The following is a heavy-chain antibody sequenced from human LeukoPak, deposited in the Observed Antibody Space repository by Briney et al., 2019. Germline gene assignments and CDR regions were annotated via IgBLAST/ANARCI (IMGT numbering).Heavy chain of an antibody. V-gene: IGHV3-7*01. CDR2: IKQDGSEK. Sequence: GGSLRLSCAASGFTFSTYSMNWVRQAPGKGLEWVANIKQDGSEKYYVDSVKGRFTISRDNAKNSLYLQMNSLRAEDTAVYYCARHNPGYYALGYFDYWGQGTLVTVSS. J-gene: IGHJ4*02. CDR1: GFTFSTYS. D-gene: IGHD3-10*01. CDR3: ARHNPGYYALGYFDY.